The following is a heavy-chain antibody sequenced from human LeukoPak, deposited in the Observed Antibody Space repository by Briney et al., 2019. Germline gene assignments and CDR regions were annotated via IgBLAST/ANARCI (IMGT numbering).Heavy chain of an antibody. CDR1: GLTFDDYA. D-gene: IGHD3-16*01. V-gene: IGHV3-9*01. Sequence: GRSLRHSCAASGLTFDDYAMHWVRQAPGKGLEWVSGISWNSGSIGYADSVKGRFTISRDNAKNSLYLQMNSLRAEDTALYYCAKDARLGGFDIWGQGTMVTVSS. J-gene: IGHJ3*02. CDR3: AKDARLGGFDI. CDR2: ISWNSGSI.